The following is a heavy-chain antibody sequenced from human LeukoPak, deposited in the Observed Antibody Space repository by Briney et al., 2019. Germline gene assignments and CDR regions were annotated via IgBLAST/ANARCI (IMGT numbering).Heavy chain of an antibody. CDR2: IWYDGNNK. V-gene: IGHV3-33*01. CDR1: GFIFRSYG. J-gene: IGHJ4*02. Sequence: GGSLRLSCAASGFIFRSYGMHWVRQAPGKGLEWVAVIWYDGNNKYYADSVKGRFTISRDNSKNTLYLQMDSLRAEDTAVYYCARADTVEAVPHMDLDYWGQGTLVTVSS. D-gene: IGHD1-26*01. CDR3: ARADTVEAVPHMDLDY.